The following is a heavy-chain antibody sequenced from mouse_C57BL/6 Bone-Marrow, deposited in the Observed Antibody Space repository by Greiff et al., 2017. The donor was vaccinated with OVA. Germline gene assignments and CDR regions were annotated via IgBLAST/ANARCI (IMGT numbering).Heavy chain of an antibody. J-gene: IGHJ3*01. Sequence: VQVVESGAELARPGASVKMSCKASGYTFTSYTMHWVQQRPGQGLEWIGYINPSSGYTKYNQKFKDKATLTADKSSSTAYMQLSSLTSEDSAVYYCGRCSNYEKDGLAYWGQGTLVTVSA. CDR3: GRCSNYEKDGLAY. CDR2: INPSSGYT. CDR1: GYTFTSYT. V-gene: IGHV1-4*01. D-gene: IGHD2-5*01.